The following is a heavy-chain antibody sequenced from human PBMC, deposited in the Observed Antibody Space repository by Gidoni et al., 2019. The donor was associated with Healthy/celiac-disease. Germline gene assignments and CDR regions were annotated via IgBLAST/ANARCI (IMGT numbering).Heavy chain of an antibody. Sequence: QVQLQQWGAGLLKPSETLSLTCAVYGGSFSGYYWSWIRQPPGKGLEWIGEINHSGSTNYNPSLKSRVTISVDTSKNQFSLKLSSVTAADTAVYYCARGVAAAGLNYYYYGMDVWGQGTTVTVSS. J-gene: IGHJ6*02. D-gene: IGHD6-13*01. CDR3: ARGVAAAGLNYYYYGMDV. CDR1: GGSFSGYY. V-gene: IGHV4-34*01. CDR2: INHSGST.